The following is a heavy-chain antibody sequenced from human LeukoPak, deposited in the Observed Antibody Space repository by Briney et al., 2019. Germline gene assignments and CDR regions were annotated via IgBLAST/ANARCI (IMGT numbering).Heavy chain of an antibody. J-gene: IGHJ4*02. CDR3: TRESPARPYGSGSSDY. CDR1: GFTFGDYA. D-gene: IGHD3-10*01. V-gene: IGHV3-49*04. CDR2: IRSKAYGGTT. Sequence: GGSLRLSCTASGFTFGDYAMSWVRQAPGKGLEWVGFIRSKAYGGTTEYAASVKGRFTISRDDSKSTAYLQMNSLKTEDTAVYYCTRESPARPYGSGSSDYWGQGTLVTVSS.